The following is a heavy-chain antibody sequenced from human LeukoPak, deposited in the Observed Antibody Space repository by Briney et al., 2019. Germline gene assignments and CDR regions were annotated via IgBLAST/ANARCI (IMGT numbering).Heavy chain of an antibody. CDR2: IRSSSDYI. J-gene: IGHJ4*02. Sequence: GGSLRLACVASGFSFSTYSMSWVRQAPGKGLEWVSSIRSSSDYIYYTGAVKGRFTISRDNADNSLYLQMNSLRAEDTAVYYCARALSCQGFYWGQGTLVTVSS. CDR3: ARALSCQGFY. V-gene: IGHV3-21*01. CDR1: GFSFSTYS.